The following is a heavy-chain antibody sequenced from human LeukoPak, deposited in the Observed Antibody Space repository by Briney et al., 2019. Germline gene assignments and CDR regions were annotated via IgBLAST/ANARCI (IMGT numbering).Heavy chain of an antibody. CDR2: INQDGVEK. Sequence: PGGSLRLSCAASGFTFTTYWMSWVRQALGKGLEWVANINQDGVEKYYVASVRGRLTISRDNAKNSMYVQMNSLRAEDTAVYYCARGFDGYYGFDLWGQGTMVTVSS. CDR3: ARGFDGYYGFDL. CDR1: GFTFTTYW. V-gene: IGHV3-7*05. J-gene: IGHJ3*01. D-gene: IGHD5-24*01.